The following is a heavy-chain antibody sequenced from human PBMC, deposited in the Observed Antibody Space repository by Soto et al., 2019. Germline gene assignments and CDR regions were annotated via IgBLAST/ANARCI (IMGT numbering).Heavy chain of an antibody. Sequence: SETLSLTCTVSGGSISSGDYYWSWIRQPPGKGLEWIGYIYYSGSTYYNPSLKSRVTTSVDTSKNQFSLKLSSVTAADTAVYYCARVGGFGATTIDYWGQGALVTVYS. J-gene: IGHJ4*02. CDR2: IYYSGST. D-gene: IGHD3-10*01. V-gene: IGHV4-30-4*01. CDR1: GGSISSGDYY. CDR3: ARVGGFGATTIDY.